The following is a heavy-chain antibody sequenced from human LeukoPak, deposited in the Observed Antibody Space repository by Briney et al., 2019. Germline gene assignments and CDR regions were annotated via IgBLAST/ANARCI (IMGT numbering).Heavy chain of an antibody. Sequence: SETLSLTCAVYGGSFSGYYWSWIRQPPGKGLEWIGEINHSGSTNYNPSLKSRVTISVDTSKNQFSLKLSSVTAADTAVYYCARGWDCSSTSCYPHYYYYYMDVWGKGTTVTVSS. CDR3: ARGWDCSSTSCYPHYYYYYMDV. D-gene: IGHD2-2*01. CDR2: INHSGST. V-gene: IGHV4-34*01. CDR1: GGSFSGYY. J-gene: IGHJ6*03.